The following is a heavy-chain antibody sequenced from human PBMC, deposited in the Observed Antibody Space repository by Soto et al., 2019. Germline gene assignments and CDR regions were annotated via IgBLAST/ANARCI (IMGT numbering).Heavy chain of an antibody. CDR3: ARGSTPTY. Sequence: PSETLSLTCAFYGGSFSGYYWSWIRQPPGKGLEWIGEINHSGSTNYNPSLKSRVTISVDTSKNQFSLKLSSVTAADTAVYYCARGSTPTYWGQGTLVTVSS. CDR1: GGSFSGYY. D-gene: IGHD4-17*01. J-gene: IGHJ4*02. CDR2: INHSGST. V-gene: IGHV4-34*01.